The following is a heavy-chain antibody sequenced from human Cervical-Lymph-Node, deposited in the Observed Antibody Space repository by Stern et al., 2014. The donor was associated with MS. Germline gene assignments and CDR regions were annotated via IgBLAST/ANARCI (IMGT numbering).Heavy chain of an antibody. V-gene: IGHV4-31*03. D-gene: IGHD2-8*01. CDR2: IYYSGTS. J-gene: IGHJ6*02. CDR1: GASINRGGYY. CDR3: ARDIAPHFTNGVCSSDYYSLDV. Sequence: QVQLQESGPRLVKPSQTLSLTCTVAGASINRGGYYWGWIRQHPGKGLEWIGNIYYSGTSFYNPSLKSRVTMSVDTSRKQFSLELYSVTAADTAVYYCARDIAPHFTNGVCSSDYYSLDVWGQGTTVIVSS.